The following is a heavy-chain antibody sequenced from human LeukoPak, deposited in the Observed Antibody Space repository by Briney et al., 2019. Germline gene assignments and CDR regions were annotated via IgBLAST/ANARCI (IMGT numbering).Heavy chain of an antibody. Sequence: SETLSLTCTVSGGSISSGGYYWSWIRQHPGKGLEWIGYIYYSGSTYYNPSLKSRVTISVDTSKNQFSLKLSSVTAADTAVYYCARRSRLGEKDYWGQGTLVTVSS. J-gene: IGHJ4*02. CDR3: ARRSRLGEKDY. V-gene: IGHV4-31*03. CDR2: IYYSGST. CDR1: GGSISSGGYY. D-gene: IGHD2-21*01.